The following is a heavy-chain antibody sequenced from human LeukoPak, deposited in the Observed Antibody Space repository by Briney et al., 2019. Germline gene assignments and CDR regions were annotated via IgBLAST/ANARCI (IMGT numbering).Heavy chain of an antibody. Sequence: PSETLSLTCTVSGGSISSTSSYWGWIRQPPGKGLESIGSVRYSGKTYYNPSLKSRVTMSLDTSKNQFSLRLTSVTAADTAVYSCARHYYDRSGLAYYFDYWGQGTLVTVSS. D-gene: IGHD3-22*01. CDR1: GGSISSTSSY. J-gene: IGHJ4*02. CDR2: VRYSGKT. V-gene: IGHV4-39*01. CDR3: ARHYYDRSGLAYYFDY.